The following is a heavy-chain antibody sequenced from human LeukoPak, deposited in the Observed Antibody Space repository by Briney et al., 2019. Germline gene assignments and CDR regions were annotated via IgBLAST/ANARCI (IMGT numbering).Heavy chain of an antibody. D-gene: IGHD3-9*01. CDR2: IRYDGSNK. J-gene: IGHJ4*02. CDR3: VKDGDWSFDY. Sequence: GGSLRLSCAASGFTFSSFGMHWVRQAPGKGLERVAFIRYDGSNKYYPDSVKGRFTISRDNSKNTLYLQMNSLRAEDTAVYYCVKDGDWSFDYWGQGTLVTVSS. V-gene: IGHV3-30*02. CDR1: GFTFSSFG.